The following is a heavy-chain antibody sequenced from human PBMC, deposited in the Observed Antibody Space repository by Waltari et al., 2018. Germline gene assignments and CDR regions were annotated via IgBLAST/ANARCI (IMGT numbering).Heavy chain of an antibody. CDR1: GDSISSYY. D-gene: IGHD5-18*01. V-gene: IGHV4-4*07. Sequence: QVQLQESGPGLVKPSEPLSLTCTVSGDSISSYYCIWIRKPAGKGLEWIGRIYTSGSTNYNPSLKSRVTMSVDTSKNQFSLKLSSVTAADTAVYYCARENTAMVVNYWGQGTLVTVSS. CDR3: ARENTAMVVNY. CDR2: IYTSGST. J-gene: IGHJ4*02.